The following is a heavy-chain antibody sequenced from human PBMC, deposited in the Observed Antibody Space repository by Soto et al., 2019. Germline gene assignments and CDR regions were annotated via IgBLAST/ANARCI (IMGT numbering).Heavy chain of an antibody. CDR2: ISGSGGST. Sequence: GGSLRLSCAASGFTFSSYAMSWVRQAPGKGLEWVSAISGSGGSTYYADSVKGRFTISRDNSKNTLYLQMNSLRAEDTAVYYCAKDSGVYYDILTGYYISLANIFFDYWGQGTLVTVSS. J-gene: IGHJ4*02. CDR3: AKDSGVYYDILTGYYISLANIFFDY. D-gene: IGHD3-9*01. CDR1: GFTFSSYA. V-gene: IGHV3-23*01.